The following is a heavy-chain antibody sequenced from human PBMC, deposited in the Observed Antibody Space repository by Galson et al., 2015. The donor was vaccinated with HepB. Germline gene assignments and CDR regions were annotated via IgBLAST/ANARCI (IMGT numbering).Heavy chain of an antibody. CDR3: ARDMVVVTATMYHYYYAMDF. V-gene: IGHV3-48*02. J-gene: IGHJ6*02. D-gene: IGHD2-21*02. Sequence: SLRLSCAASGFTFGIYSMNWVRQAPGKGLEWVSYISSSSSTIYYADSVKGRFTISRDNAKDSLYLQMNSLRDEDTAVYYCARDMVVVTATMYHYYYAMDFWGQGTTVTVSS. CDR2: ISSSSSTI. CDR1: GFTFGIYS.